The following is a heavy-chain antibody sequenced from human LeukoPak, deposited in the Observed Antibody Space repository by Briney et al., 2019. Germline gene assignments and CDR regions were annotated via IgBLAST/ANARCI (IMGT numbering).Heavy chain of an antibody. D-gene: IGHD2-8*01. CDR3: AKDLRPDGVDNFDH. J-gene: IGHJ4*02. CDR1: GFNFNSYT. V-gene: IGHV3-23*01. Sequence: GGSLRLSCAASGFNFNSYTMNWVRQAPGKGLQWVANILASGSPTYYADSVKGRFIISRDNSKNTVYLQMNSLRVEDTAIYYCAKDLRPDGVDNFDHWGQGILVTASS. CDR2: ILASGSPT.